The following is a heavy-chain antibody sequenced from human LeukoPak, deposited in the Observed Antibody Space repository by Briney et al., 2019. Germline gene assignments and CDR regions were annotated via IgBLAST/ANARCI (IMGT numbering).Heavy chain of an antibody. CDR1: GFTFDDYA. CDR3: AKALAITSHFDY. V-gene: IGHV3-9*01. J-gene: IGHJ4*02. Sequence: AGGSLRLSCAASGFTFDDYAIHWVRQAPGKGLEWVSGISWNSGSIGYADSVKGRFTIPRDNAKNSLYLQMNSLRAEDTALYYCAKALAITSHFDYWGQGTLVTVSS. D-gene: IGHD5-18*01. CDR2: ISWNSGSI.